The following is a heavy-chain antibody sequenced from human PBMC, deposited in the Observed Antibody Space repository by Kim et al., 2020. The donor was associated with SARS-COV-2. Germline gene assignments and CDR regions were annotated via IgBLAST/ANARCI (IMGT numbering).Heavy chain of an antibody. Sequence: GGSLRLSCAASGFTFSSYAMSWVRQAPGKGLEWVSVIYSGGSSTYYADSVKGRFTISRDNSKNTLYLQMNSLRAEDTAVYYCAKDGPGFDAFDIWGQGTMVTVSS. V-gene: IGHV3-23*03. J-gene: IGHJ3*02. CDR3: AKDGPGFDAFDI. CDR1: GFTFSSYA. CDR2: IYSGGSST.